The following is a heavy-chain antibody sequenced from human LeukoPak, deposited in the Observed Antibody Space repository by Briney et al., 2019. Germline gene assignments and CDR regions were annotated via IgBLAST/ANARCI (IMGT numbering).Heavy chain of an antibody. CDR1: GFTFSSYW. J-gene: IGHJ4*02. Sequence: GGSLRLSCAASGFTFSSYWMHWVRQAPGKGLVWVSRVNSDGSSTTYADSVKGRFTISRDNAKNTLYLQMNSLRAEDTAVYYCARGATQYSSGWYGLDYWGQGTLVTVSS. CDR3: ARGATQYSSGWYGLDY. D-gene: IGHD6-19*01. CDR2: VNSDGSST. V-gene: IGHV3-74*01.